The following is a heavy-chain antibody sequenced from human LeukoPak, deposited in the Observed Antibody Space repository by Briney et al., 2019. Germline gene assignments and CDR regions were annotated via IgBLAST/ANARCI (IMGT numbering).Heavy chain of an antibody. J-gene: IGHJ2*01. CDR3: ARDYFDGTAFYSYLDL. CDR2: ISGGGTT. D-gene: IGHD3-22*01. V-gene: IGHV3-66*01. CDR1: GFTVSGNF. Sequence: GGSLRLSCAASGFTVSGNFMSWVRQAPGEGLEWVSLISGGGTTYYADSVKGRFTISRDNSKNTLYLQMNRLRDEDTAVYYCARDYFDGTAFYSYLDLWGRGTLVTVSS.